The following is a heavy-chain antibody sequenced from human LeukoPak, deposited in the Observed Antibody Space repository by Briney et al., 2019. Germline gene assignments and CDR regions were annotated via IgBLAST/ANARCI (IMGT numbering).Heavy chain of an antibody. CDR1: GFTFSSYT. Sequence: GGSLRLSCSASGFTFSSYTMYWVRQAPGKGLEYVSAISSNGGSTYYADSVKGRFTISRDNSKNTPYLQMSSLRAEDTAVYYCVKVVGSGNSQWYFDLWGRGTLVTVSS. J-gene: IGHJ2*01. CDR3: VKVVGSGNSQWYFDL. D-gene: IGHD3-10*01. CDR2: ISSNGGST. V-gene: IGHV3-64D*08.